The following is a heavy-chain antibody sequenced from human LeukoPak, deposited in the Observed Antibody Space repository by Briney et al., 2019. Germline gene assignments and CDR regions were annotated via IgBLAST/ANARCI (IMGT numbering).Heavy chain of an antibody. CDR1: GYTFANYS. V-gene: IGHV1-46*03. CDR2: INPSGGST. Sequence: ASVKVSCKASGYTFANYSMHWVRQAPGQGLEWMGIINPSGGSTNYAQRLQGRVTMTRDTSTTTVYMELSSLRTEDTAVYYCARGDCSGETCYINWGQGTLVTVSS. D-gene: IGHD2-15*01. CDR3: ARGDCSGETCYIN. J-gene: IGHJ4*02.